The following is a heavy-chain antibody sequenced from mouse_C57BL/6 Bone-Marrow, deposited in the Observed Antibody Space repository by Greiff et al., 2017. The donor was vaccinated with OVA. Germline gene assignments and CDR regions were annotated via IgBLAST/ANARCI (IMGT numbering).Heavy chain of an antibody. J-gene: IGHJ3*01. CDR2: IDPSDSYT. CDR1: GYTFTSYW. V-gene: IGHV1-50*01. Sequence: VQLQQPGAELVKPGASVKLSCKASGYTFTSYWMQWVKQRPGQGLEWIGEIDPSDSYTNYNQKFKGKATLTVDTSSSTAYMQLSSLTSEDSAVYYCARHYDSLFAYWGQGTLVTVSA. CDR3: ARHYDSLFAY. D-gene: IGHD2-4*01.